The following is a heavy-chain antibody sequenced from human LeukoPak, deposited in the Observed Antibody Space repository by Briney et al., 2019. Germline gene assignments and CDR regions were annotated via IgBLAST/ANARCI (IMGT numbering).Heavy chain of an antibody. Sequence: ASVNVSCKASGYTFTNYYIHWVRQAPGQGLEWMGVINPSGGSTSYAQKFQGRVTMTRDTSTSTVYMELSSLRSEDTAVYYCVRNILTGYSDYWGQGTLVTVSS. J-gene: IGHJ4*02. V-gene: IGHV1-46*01. CDR2: INPSGGST. D-gene: IGHD3-9*01. CDR1: GYTFTNYY. CDR3: VRNILTGYSDY.